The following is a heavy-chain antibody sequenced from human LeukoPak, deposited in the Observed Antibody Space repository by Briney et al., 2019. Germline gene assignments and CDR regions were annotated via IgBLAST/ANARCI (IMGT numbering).Heavy chain of an antibody. CDR3: ARVFRFGEWYNWFDP. CDR1: GGSFSGYY. Sequence: SETLSLTCAVYGGSFSGYYWSWIRQPPGKGLEWIGEINHSGSTNYNPSLKSRVTISVDTSKNQFSPKLSSVTAADTAVYYCARVFRFGEWYNWFDPWGQGTLATVSS. V-gene: IGHV4-34*01. D-gene: IGHD3-10*01. CDR2: INHSGST. J-gene: IGHJ5*02.